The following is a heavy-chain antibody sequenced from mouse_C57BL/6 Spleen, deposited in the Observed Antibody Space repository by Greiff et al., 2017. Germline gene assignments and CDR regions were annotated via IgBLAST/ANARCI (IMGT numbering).Heavy chain of an antibody. J-gene: IGHJ4*01. D-gene: IGHD4-1*02. Sequence: DVQLVESGPGLVKPSQSLSLTCSVTGYSITSGYYWNWIRQFPGNKLEWMGYINYDGSNNYNPSLKNRISITRDTSNNQFFLKLNSVTTEDTASYYCAKDQLRSAMDYWGQGTSVTVSS. V-gene: IGHV3-6*01. CDR1: GYSITSGYY. CDR3: AKDQLRSAMDY. CDR2: INYDGSN.